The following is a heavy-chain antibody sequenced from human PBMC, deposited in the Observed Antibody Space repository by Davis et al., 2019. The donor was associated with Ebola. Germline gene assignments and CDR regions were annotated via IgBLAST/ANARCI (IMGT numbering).Heavy chain of an antibody. CDR1: GGSFSGYY. CDR3: ARSLMITFGGAKGAFDI. D-gene: IGHD3-16*01. CDR2: INHSGST. Sequence: MPSETLSLTCVVYGGSFSGYYWSWIRQPPGKGLEWIGEINHSGSTNYNPSLKSRVTISVDTSKNQFSLKLSSVTAADTAVYYCARSLMITFGGAKGAFDIWGQGTMVTVSS. V-gene: IGHV4-34*01. J-gene: IGHJ3*02.